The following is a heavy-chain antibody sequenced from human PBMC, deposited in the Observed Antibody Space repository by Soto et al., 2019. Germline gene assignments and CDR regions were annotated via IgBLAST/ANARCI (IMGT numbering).Heavy chain of an antibody. CDR1: GFTFSSYA. J-gene: IGHJ6*02. V-gene: IGHV3-30*04. CDR3: ARDGYGMYV. Sequence: QVQLVESGGGVVQPGRSLRLSCAASGFTFSSYAMHWVRQAPGKGLEWVALISFDGRKEYYADSVKGRFTISRDNPKNTLYRHVNSLRPEDTAVYYCARDGYGMYVWGQGTTVTVSS. CDR2: ISFDGRKE.